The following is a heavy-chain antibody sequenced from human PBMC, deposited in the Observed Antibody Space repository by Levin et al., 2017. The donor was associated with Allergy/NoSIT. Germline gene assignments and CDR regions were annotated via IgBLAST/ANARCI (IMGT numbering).Heavy chain of an antibody. Sequence: LRLSCTVSGGSISSGSYYWSWLRQPAGKGLEWIGRIYTSGSINYNPSLKSRVTITVDTSKNQFSLKLSSVTAADTAVYSCARDPRGVMDAYDIWGQGTMVIVSS. CDR3: ARDPRGVMDAYDI. J-gene: IGHJ3*02. V-gene: IGHV4-61*02. D-gene: IGHD3-10*01. CDR1: GGSISSGSYY. CDR2: IYTSGSI.